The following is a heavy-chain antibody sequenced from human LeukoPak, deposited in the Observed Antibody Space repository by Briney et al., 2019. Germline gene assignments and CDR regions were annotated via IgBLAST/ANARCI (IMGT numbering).Heavy chain of an antibody. CDR2: ISWNSGSI. D-gene: IGHD3-10*01. J-gene: IGHJ4*02. CDR1: GFTFDDYG. V-gene: IGHV3-9*01. Sequence: PGGSLRLSCAASGFTFDDYGMHWVRQAPGKGLEWVSGISWNSGSIGYVDSVKGRFTISRDNAKNSLNLQMNSLRVEDTAVYYCAKVAKYYYGSETYYFFEHWGQGTPVTASS. CDR3: AKVAKYYYGSETYYFFEH.